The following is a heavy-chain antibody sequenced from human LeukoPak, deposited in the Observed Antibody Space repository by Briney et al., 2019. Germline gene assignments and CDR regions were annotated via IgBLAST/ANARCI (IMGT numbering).Heavy chain of an antibody. Sequence: SETLSLTCTVSGGSISSGGNYWTWIRQNPGKGLEWIGYINYSGNAYYNPSLKSRVTISVDTSKNQISLKLSSVTAADTAVYYCARGRGYFGYWGQGALVTVSS. V-gene: IGHV4-31*03. J-gene: IGHJ4*02. CDR2: INYSGNA. CDR1: GGSISSGGNY. CDR3: ARGRGYFGY.